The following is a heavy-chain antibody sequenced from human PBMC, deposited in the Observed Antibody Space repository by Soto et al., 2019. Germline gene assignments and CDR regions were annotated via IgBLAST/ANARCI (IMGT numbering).Heavy chain of an antibody. CDR2: IYYSGIT. CDR3: ARHGSN. CDR1: GVSISNSSYY. J-gene: IGHJ4*02. Sequence: KPWETLSLTCTVSGVSISNSSYYWGWIRRPPGKGLEWIGTIYYSGITYYNPSLKSRVTISVDTSKNQFSLKLTSVTAADTAVYYCARHGSNWGQGTLVTVSS. V-gene: IGHV4-39*01.